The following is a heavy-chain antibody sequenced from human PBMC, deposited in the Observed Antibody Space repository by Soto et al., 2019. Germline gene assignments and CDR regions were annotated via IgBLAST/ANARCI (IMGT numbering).Heavy chain of an antibody. V-gene: IGHV4-59*11. CDR3: ARESYSSGWFVY. Sequence: QVQLQESGPGLVKPSETLSLTCTVSAGSINTHYWSWIRQPPGKGLEWIGYIYYSGSTDYNPSLKSRVTLSVDSSKNQFSLKLTSVTAADTAVYYCARESYSSGWFVYWGQGILVTVSS. CDR1: AGSINTHY. CDR2: IYYSGST. D-gene: IGHD6-19*01. J-gene: IGHJ4*02.